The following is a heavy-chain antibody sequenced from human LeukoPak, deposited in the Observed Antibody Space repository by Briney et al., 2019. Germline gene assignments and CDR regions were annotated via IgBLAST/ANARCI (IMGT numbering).Heavy chain of an antibody. CDR2: ISYDGSNK. CDR3: ARDHAIVVVPAAPSGAFDI. D-gene: IGHD2-2*01. CDR1: GFTFSSYA. J-gene: IGHJ3*02. Sequence: GGSLRLSCAASGFTFSSYAMHWVRQAPGRGLEWVAVISYDGSNKYYADSVKGRFTISRDNSKNTLYLQMNSLRAEDTAVYYCARDHAIVVVPAAPSGAFDIWGQGTMVTVSS. V-gene: IGHV3-30-3*01.